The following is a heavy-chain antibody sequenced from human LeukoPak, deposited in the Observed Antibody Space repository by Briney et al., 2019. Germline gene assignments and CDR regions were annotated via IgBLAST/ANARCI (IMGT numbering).Heavy chain of an antibody. Sequence: SETLSLTCAVSGGSISSRNWWSWVRQPPGKGLEWIGEIYHSGSTNYNPSLKTRVTISVDKSNNQFSLKLSSVTAADTAVYYCARDRPNVDSSGYYSRHDAFDIWGQGTMVTVSS. CDR2: IYHSGST. CDR1: GGSISSRNW. J-gene: IGHJ3*02. V-gene: IGHV4-4*02. CDR3: ARDRPNVDSSGYYSRHDAFDI. D-gene: IGHD3-22*01.